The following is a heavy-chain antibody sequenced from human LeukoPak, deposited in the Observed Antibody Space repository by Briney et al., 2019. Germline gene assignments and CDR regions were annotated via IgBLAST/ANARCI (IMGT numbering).Heavy chain of an antibody. D-gene: IGHD6-13*01. CDR2: VFYIGST. J-gene: IGHJ4*02. V-gene: IGHV4-59*01. CDR1: GDSITSYF. CDR3: ARGPFRDSSSWYYFDY. Sequence: PSETLSLTCTVSGDSITSYFWSWIRQPPGKGLEWIGYVFYIGSTNCNPSLKSRVTLSVDTSKNQFSLNLRSVTAADTAVYYCARGPFRDSSSWYYFDYWGQGTLVTVSS.